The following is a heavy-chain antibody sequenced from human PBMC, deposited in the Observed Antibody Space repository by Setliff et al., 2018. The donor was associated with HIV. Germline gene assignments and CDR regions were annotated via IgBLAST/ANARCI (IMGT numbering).Heavy chain of an antibody. CDR1: GFTFTSYG. V-gene: IGHV3-30*02. CDR3: AKGTYYNFWSPQQGYYFDY. CDR2: IRYDGSNK. J-gene: IGHJ4*02. D-gene: IGHD3-3*01. Sequence: GGSLRLSCAASGFTFTSYGMHWVRQAPGKGLEWVAFIRYDGSNKYYADSVKGRFTISRDNSKNTLYLQMNSLRAEDTAVYYCAKGTYYNFWSPQQGYYFDYWGQGTLVTVSS.